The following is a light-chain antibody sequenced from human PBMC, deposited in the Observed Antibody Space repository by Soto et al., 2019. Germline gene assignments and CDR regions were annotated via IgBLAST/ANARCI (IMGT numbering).Light chain of an antibody. V-gene: IGLV2-8*01. CDR1: STDVGAYNY. J-gene: IGLJ1*01. CDR2: GVT. CDR3: SSYAGSSSFV. Sequence: QSVLTQPPSASGSPGQSVTISCTGTSTDVGAYNYVSWFQQYPGKAPKLMIYGVTKRPSGVPARFSGSKSGNTASLTVSGLQAEDEADYYCSSYAGSSSFVFGNGTKLTV.